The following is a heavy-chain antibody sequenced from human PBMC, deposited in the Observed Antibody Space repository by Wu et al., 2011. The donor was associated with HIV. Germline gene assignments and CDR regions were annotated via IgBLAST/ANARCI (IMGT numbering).Heavy chain of an antibody. CDR3: ARNFYGSGSYRMDP. D-gene: IGHD3-10*01. J-gene: IGHJ5*02. CDR2: INPIGGST. Sequence: QVQLVQSGAEVKKPGASLKVSCKASGYTFTSFPLEWVRQAPGQGLEWMGMINPIGGSTRYAQTFQGRLTMTRDTSTSTVHMELSSLTSEDTAVYFCARNFYGSGSYRMDPWGQGTLVTVSS. V-gene: IGHV1-46*01. CDR1: GYTFTSFP.